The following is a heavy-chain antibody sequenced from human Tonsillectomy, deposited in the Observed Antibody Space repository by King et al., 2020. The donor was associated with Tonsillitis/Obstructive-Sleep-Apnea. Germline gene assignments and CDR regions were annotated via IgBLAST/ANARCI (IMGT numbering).Heavy chain of an antibody. J-gene: IGHJ4*02. CDR3: AKDWDYYVSSGYCCYFDY. D-gene: IGHD3-22*01. V-gene: IGHV3-23*04. CDR1: GFTFSSYA. Sequence: VQLVESGGGLVQPGGSLRLSWAASGFTFSSYAMSWVRQAPGKGLEWVSAISGSGGSTYYEDSVKGRFTIARDNSKNTLYLQMNSMRAEDTAVYHCAKDWDYYVSSGYCCYFDYWGQGALFTVSS. CDR2: ISGSGGST.